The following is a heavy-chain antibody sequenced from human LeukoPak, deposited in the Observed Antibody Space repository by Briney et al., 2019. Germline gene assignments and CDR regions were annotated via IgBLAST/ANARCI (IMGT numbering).Heavy chain of an antibody. Sequence: SETLSLTCTVSGGSISSYYWSWIRQPAGKGLEWIGRIYTSGSINYNPSLKSRVTMSVDTSKNQFSLKLSSVTAADTAVYYCARGLNIVLMVYATQGDWFDPWGQGTLVTVSS. CDR1: GGSISSYY. D-gene: IGHD2-8*01. CDR2: IYTSGSI. CDR3: ARGLNIVLMVYATQGDWFDP. V-gene: IGHV4-4*07. J-gene: IGHJ5*02.